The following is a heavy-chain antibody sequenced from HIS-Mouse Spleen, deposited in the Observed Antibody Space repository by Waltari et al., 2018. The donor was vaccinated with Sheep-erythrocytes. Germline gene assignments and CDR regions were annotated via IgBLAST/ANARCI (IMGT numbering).Heavy chain of an antibody. J-gene: IGHJ2*01. V-gene: IGHV4-34*01. CDR1: GGSFSGYY. CDR2: INHSGST. CDR3: ARGPRTGDHNYWYFDL. D-gene: IGHD7-27*01. Sequence: QVQLQQWGAGLLKPSETLSLPCAVYGGSFSGYYWSWIRQPPGKGLEWIGEINHSGSTNYNQSLKSRVTISVDTSKNQFSLKLSSVTAADTAVYYCARGPRTGDHNYWYFDLWGRGTLVTVSS.